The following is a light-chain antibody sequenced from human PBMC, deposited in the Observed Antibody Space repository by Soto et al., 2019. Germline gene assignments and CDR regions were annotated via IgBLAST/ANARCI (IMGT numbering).Light chain of an antibody. Sequence: DIQMTQSPSSLSASVGDRVTITCRASQGVRNYLAWYQQKPGKVPKLLIYAASTLQSVVRSRLRGNGSRADYTHTISSLQPEDVPKYYGKQYNSAPFTFGPGTKVDIK. CDR2: AAS. CDR3: KQYNSAPFT. J-gene: IGKJ3*01. CDR1: QGVRNY. V-gene: IGKV1-27*01.